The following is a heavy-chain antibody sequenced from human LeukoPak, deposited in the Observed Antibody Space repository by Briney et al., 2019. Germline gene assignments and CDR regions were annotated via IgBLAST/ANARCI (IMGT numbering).Heavy chain of an antibody. J-gene: IGHJ4*02. D-gene: IGHD3-22*01. CDR1: GYTFTGYY. CDR3: VRGRGDSSGYYYLSDDY. Sequence: ASVKVSCKASGYTFTGYYMHWVRQAPGQGLEWMGWINPNSGGTNYAQKFQGRVTMTRDTSISTAYMELSRLRSDDTAVYYCVRGRGDSSGYYYLSDDYWGQGTLVTVTS. CDR2: INPNSGGT. V-gene: IGHV1-2*02.